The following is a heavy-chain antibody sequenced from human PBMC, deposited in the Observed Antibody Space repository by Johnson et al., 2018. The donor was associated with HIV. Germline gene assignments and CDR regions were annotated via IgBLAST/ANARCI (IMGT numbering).Heavy chain of an antibody. CDR3: ARYSGSYYTIAFDI. CDR2: IKQDGSDE. Sequence: VQLVESGGGLVQPGRSLRLSCAASGFTFDDYAMHWVRQAPGKGLEWVANIKQDGSDEYYVDSVKGRFTIYRDNTKNLLYLQMNSLRAEDTALYYCARYSGSYYTIAFDIWGQGTMVTVSS. CDR1: GFTFDDYA. V-gene: IGHV3-7*05. D-gene: IGHD1-26*01. J-gene: IGHJ3*02.